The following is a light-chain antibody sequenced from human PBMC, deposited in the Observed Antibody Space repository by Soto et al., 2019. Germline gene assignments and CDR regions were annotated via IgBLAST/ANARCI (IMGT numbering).Light chain of an antibody. V-gene: IGKV3-20*01. J-gene: IGKJ1*01. CDR2: GAS. CDR3: QQYGSSPWT. Sequence: EIVLTQSPGTLSLSPGERATLSCRASQSVSSSYLAWYQQKPGQAPRPLFYGASSRAIGIPDRFSGSGSGTDFTLTISRLEPEDFAVYYCQQYGSSPWTFGQGTKVDIK. CDR1: QSVSSSY.